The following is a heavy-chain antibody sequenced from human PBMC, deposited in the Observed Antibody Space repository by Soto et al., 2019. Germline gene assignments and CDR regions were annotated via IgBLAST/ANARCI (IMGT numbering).Heavy chain of an antibody. CDR3: ARALNGDGPSLRHFDY. CDR1: GYTFTSYG. CDR2: ISAYNGNT. D-gene: IGHD2-8*01. V-gene: IGHV1-18*01. J-gene: IGHJ4*02. Sequence: QVQLVQSGAEVKKPGASVKVSCKASGYTFTSYGISWVRQAPGQGLGWMGWISAYNGNTNYAQKLQGRVTMTTDTSTSTAYMELRSLRSDDTAVYYCARALNGDGPSLRHFDYWGQGTLVTVSS.